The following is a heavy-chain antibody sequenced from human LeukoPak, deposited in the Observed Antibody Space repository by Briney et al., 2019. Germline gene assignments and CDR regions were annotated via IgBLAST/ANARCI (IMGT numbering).Heavy chain of an antibody. J-gene: IGHJ4*02. CDR2: IYYSGST. CDR1: GGSISTYY. D-gene: IGHD3-22*01. Sequence: PSETLSLTCTVAGGSISTYYWSWIRQPPGKGLEWIGYIYYSGSTNHNPSLKSRVTISVDTSKNQLSLKLTSVLAADTAVYYCARGKDYYDTSGYPTFHYWGQGTLVTVSS. V-gene: IGHV4-59*01. CDR3: ARGKDYYDTSGYPTFHY.